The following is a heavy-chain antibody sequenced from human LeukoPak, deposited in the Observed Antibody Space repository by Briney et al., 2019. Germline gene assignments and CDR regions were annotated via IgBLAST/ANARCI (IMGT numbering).Heavy chain of an antibody. CDR1: GGSISSGGYS. D-gene: IGHD2-2*01. CDR2: IYHSGST. Sequence: SETLSLTCAVPGGSISSGGYSWSWLRQPPGKGLEWIGYIYHSGSTYYNPSLKSRVTISVDRSKNQFSLKLSSVTAADTAVYYCARDLCSSTSCYLFDYWGQGTLVTVSS. V-gene: IGHV4-30-2*01. J-gene: IGHJ4*02. CDR3: ARDLCSSTSCYLFDY.